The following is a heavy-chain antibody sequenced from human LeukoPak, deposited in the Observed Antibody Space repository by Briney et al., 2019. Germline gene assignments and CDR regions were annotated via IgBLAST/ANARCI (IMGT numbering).Heavy chain of an antibody. CDR2: ISAYNGNT. D-gene: IGHD2-2*01. Sequence: ASVNVSCKASGYTFTSYGISWVRQAPGQGLEWIGWISAYNGNTNYAQKLQGRVTMTTDTSTSTAYMELRSLRSDDTAVYYCARGILPSHCSSTSCVGDFQHWGQGTLVTVSS. CDR1: GYTFTSYG. V-gene: IGHV1-18*01. J-gene: IGHJ1*01. CDR3: ARGILPSHCSSTSCVGDFQH.